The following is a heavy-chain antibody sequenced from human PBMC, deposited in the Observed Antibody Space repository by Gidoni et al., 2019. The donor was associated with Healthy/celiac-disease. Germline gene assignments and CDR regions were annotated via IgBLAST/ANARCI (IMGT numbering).Heavy chain of an antibody. Sequence: EVQLVESGGGLVQPGRSLRLSCAASGFTFDDYAMHWVRQAPGKGLEWVSGISWNSGSIGYADSVKGRFTISRDNAKNSLYLQMNSLRAEDTALYYCAKDMGDYYGSGSYPPLVYYYYGMDVWGQGTTVTVSS. CDR2: ISWNSGSI. V-gene: IGHV3-9*01. J-gene: IGHJ6*02. CDR1: GFTFDDYA. D-gene: IGHD3-10*01. CDR3: AKDMGDYYGSGSYPPLVYYYYGMDV.